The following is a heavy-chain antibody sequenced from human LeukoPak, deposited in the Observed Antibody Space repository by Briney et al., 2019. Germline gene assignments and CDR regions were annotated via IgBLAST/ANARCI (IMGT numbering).Heavy chain of an antibody. V-gene: IGHV3-30-3*01. CDR2: ISYDGSNK. CDR3: AAPSYCSSTSRVQYYYYGMDV. D-gene: IGHD2-2*01. J-gene: IGHJ6*02. Sequence: GRSLRLSCAASGFTFSSYAMHWVRQAPGKGLEWVAVISYDGSNKYYADSVKGRFTISRDNSKNTLYLQMNSLRAGDTAVYYCAAPSYCSSTSRVQYYYYGMDVWGQGTTVTVSS. CDR1: GFTFSSYA.